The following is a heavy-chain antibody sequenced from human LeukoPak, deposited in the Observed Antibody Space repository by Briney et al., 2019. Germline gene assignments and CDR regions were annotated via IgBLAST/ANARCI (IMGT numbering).Heavy chain of an antibody. D-gene: IGHD5-12*01. CDR3: AKVGGYGYAHHGMDV. CDR2: ISYDGSNK. Sequence: GGSLRLSCGASGFTFSSYGMHWVRQAPGKGLEWVAVISYDGSNKDYSDSVKGRFTTSRDNSKNTLYLQMNSLRAEDTAVYYCAKVGGYGYAHHGMDVWGQGTTVTVSS. V-gene: IGHV3-30*18. CDR1: GFTFSSYG. J-gene: IGHJ6*02.